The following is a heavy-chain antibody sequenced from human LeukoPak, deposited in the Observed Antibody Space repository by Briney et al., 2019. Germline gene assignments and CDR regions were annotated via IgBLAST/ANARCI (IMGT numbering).Heavy chain of an antibody. CDR3: AKRIPSDY. CDR1: GSTFSCYA. D-gene: IGHD2-21*01. CDR2: ISGSGGST. V-gene: IGHV3-23*01. Sequence: SGRSWRISCAASGSTFSCYAMRWVRQAPGNGLEWVSAISGSGGSTYYADSVKGRFTISRDNSKNTLYLQMNSLRAEDTAVYYCAKRIPSDYWGQGTLVTVSS. J-gene: IGHJ4*02.